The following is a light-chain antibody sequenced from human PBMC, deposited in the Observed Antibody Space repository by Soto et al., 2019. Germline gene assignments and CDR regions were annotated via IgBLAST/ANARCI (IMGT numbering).Light chain of an antibody. CDR1: QSVLYSSNNKNY. Sequence: DIVMTQSPDSLAVSLGERATINCKSSQSVLYSSNNKNYLAWYQQKPGQPPKLLIYWASTREFGVPDRFSGSGSGTDFTLTISSLQAEDVAVYSCQQYYSTPYTFGQGTKLEIK. J-gene: IGKJ2*01. CDR3: QQYYSTPYT. CDR2: WAS. V-gene: IGKV4-1*01.